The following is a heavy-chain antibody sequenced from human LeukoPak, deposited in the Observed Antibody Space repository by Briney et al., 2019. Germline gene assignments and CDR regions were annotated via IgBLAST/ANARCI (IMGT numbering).Heavy chain of an antibody. CDR3: ARGGVTTDPWDAFDI. D-gene: IGHD4-17*01. J-gene: IGHJ3*02. Sequence: PGGSLRLSCATSAFTFTSYGMHWVRQAPGKGLEWVAVIWYDGTNKHYADSVKGRFTISRDSSENTVYLQMNSLRAEDTAVYHCARGGVTTDPWDAFDIWGQGTMVTVSS. CDR1: AFTFTSYG. CDR2: IWYDGTNK. V-gene: IGHV3-33*01.